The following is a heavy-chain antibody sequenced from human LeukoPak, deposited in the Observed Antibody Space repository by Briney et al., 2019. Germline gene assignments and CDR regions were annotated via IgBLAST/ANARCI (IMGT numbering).Heavy chain of an antibody. D-gene: IGHD3-22*01. J-gene: IGHJ4*02. V-gene: IGHV3-7*03. Sequence: GGSLRLSCEVSGFIFETYWMTWVRQAPGKGLEWVANIKKDGSEKYYVDSVKGRFTISRDNSKNTLYLQMNSLRAEDTAVYYCAKGGSAKWDFYDRGQGTLVTVSS. CDR1: GFIFETYW. CDR2: IKKDGSEK. CDR3: AKGGSAKWDFYD.